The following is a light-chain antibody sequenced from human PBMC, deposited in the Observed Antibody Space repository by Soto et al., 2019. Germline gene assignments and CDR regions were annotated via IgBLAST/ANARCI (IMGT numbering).Light chain of an antibody. CDR1: QSISSW. V-gene: IGKV1-5*03. CDR3: QQYNTFPT. CDR2: KAS. Sequence: DIQMTQSPSTLSASVGDRFTITCRASQSISSWLAWYQQKPWKAPKLLIYKASSLESGVPSRFSGSASGTEFTLTISSLHPDDFATYYCQQYNTFPTFGQGTKVDIK. J-gene: IGKJ1*01.